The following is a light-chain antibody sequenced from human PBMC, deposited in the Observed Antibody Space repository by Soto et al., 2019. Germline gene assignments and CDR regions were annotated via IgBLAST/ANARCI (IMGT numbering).Light chain of an antibody. J-gene: IGKJ1*01. CDR3: QQYSRAPLT. CDR1: QSVSSSY. V-gene: IGKV3-20*01. CDR2: GAS. Sequence: EIVLTQSPGTLSLSPGERATLSCRASQSVSSSYLAWYQQKPGQAPRLLISGASSRTSGIPDRFSASGSGTDFTLTISRLEPEDFAVYYCQQYSRAPLTFGQGTKVDI.